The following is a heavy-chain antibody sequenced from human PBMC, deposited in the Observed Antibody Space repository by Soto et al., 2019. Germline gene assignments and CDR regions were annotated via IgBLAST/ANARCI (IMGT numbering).Heavy chain of an antibody. V-gene: IGHV3-15*07. CDR1: KVRVTTAW. Sequence: PCCSQGLSCASRKVRVTTAWINVVRQPPGKGLEWVGRIRSNNEGGTSDFAAKVKGRFAISRDDSKNTAYLQMDSLRTEDTAIYYCTTDYHYSGVLVRFDYWGLRTLVTVSS. J-gene: IGHJ4*01. CDR2: IRSNNEGGTS. D-gene: IGHD1-26*01. CDR3: TTDYHYSGVLVRFDY.